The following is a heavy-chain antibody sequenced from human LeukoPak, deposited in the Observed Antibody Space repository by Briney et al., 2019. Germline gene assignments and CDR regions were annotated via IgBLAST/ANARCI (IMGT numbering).Heavy chain of an antibody. V-gene: IGHV3-7*05. CDR3: ARASDPWLQLT. D-gene: IGHD5-24*01. Sequence: GGSLRLSCSASGFTFINAWMTWVRQAPGKGLEWLGNIKEDGSEKRYADSVRGRFTISRDNAQTSLYLQMNSLRAEDTAVYYCARASDPWLQLTWGQGTLVTVSS. CDR1: GFTFINAW. CDR2: IKEDGSEK. J-gene: IGHJ5*02.